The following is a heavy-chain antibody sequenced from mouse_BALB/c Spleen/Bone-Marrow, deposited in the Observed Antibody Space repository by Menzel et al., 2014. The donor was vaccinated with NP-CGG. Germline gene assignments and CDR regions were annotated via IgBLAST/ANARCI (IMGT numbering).Heavy chain of an antibody. D-gene: IGHD2-1*01. Sequence: VQLQQSGGGLVQPGGSLKLSCAASGFDFSRYWMSWVRQAPGKGLEWIGEINPDSSTINYTPSLKDKFIISRDNAKNTLYLQMSKVRSEDTALYYCARPGWGNYLFVYWGQGTLVTVST. CDR3: ARPGWGNYLFVY. V-gene: IGHV4-1*02. CDR2: INPDSSTI. CDR1: GFDFSRYW. J-gene: IGHJ3*01.